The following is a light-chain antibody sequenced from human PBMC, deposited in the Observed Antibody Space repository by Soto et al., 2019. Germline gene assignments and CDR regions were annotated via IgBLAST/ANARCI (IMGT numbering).Light chain of an antibody. CDR1: QSISSY. CDR3: QQSYGSPPFT. CDR2: GAS. V-gene: IGKV1-39*01. Sequence: DIQMTQSPSPLSASVGDRVYITCRTSQSISSYLNWYQAKPGKAPKLLIYGASTLESGVPSRFSGSGSGTDFTLTISSLQPEDSATYYCQQSYGSPPFTFGPGTRVDI. J-gene: IGKJ3*01.